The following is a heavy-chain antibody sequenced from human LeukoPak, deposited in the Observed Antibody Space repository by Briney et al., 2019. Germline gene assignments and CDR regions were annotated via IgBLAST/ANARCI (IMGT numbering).Heavy chain of an antibody. D-gene: IGHD6-13*01. Sequence: PSETLSLTCTVSGGSISSYYWSWIRQPPGKGLEWIGYIYYSGSTNYNPSLKSRVTISVDTSKNQFSLKLSSVTAADTAVYYCARDLGSSWYLWGAFDIWGQGTMVTVSS. J-gene: IGHJ3*02. CDR2: IYYSGST. V-gene: IGHV4-59*01. CDR1: GGSISSYY. CDR3: ARDLGSSWYLWGAFDI.